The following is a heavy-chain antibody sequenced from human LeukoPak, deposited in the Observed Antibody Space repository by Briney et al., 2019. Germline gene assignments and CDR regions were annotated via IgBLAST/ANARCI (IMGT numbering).Heavy chain of an antibody. J-gene: IGHJ5*02. CDR2: INPNSGGT. CDR1: GYTFTGYY. D-gene: IGHD3-22*01. CDR3: ARQHYYDSSGYGP. Sequence: GASVKVSCKASGYTFTGYYMHWVRQAPGQGLEWMGWINPNSGGTNYAQKFQGRVTMTRDTSISTAYMELSRLRSDDTAVYYCARQHYYDSSGYGPWGQGTLVTASS. V-gene: IGHV1-2*02.